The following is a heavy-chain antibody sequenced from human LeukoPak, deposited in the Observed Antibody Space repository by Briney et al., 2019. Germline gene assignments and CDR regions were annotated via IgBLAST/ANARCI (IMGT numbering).Heavy chain of an antibody. CDR1: GYTFTSYY. CDR3: ARGSADYDILTDYYFDY. D-gene: IGHD3-9*01. CDR2: INPSGGST. J-gene: IGHJ4*02. V-gene: IGHV1-46*01. Sequence: ASVKVSCKASGYTFTSYYMHWVRQAPGQGLEWMGIINPSGGSTSYAQKFQGRVTMTRDTSTCTVYMELSSLRSEDTAVYYCARGSADYDILTDYYFDYWGQGTLVTVSS.